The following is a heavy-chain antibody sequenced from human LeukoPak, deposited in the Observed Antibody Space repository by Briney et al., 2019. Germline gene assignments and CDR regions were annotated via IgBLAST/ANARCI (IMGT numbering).Heavy chain of an antibody. CDR3: ARAGYSFLGGSYLGSFVFDY. Sequence: SETLSLTCTVSGGSISSGSYYWSWIRQPAGKGLEWIGRIHTSGSTNYIPSLKSRVTISADTSKNQFSLKLSSVTAADTAVYYCARAGYSFLGGSYLGSFVFDYWGKGPLVTFPS. V-gene: IGHV4-61*02. CDR2: IHTSGST. D-gene: IGHD3-10*01. J-gene: IGHJ4*02. CDR1: GGSISSGSYY.